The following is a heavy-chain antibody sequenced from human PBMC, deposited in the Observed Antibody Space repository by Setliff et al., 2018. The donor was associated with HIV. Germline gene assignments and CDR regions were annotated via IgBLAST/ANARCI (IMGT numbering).Heavy chain of an antibody. CDR1: GGSFSGYY. CDR3: AREPAAIQGAYYYYYMDV. Sequence: PSETLSLTCAVYGGSFSGYYWSWIRQPPGKGLEWIGEINHSGSTNYNPSLKSRVTIPVDTSKNQFSLELSSVTAADTAVYYCAREPAAIQGAYYYYYMDVWGKGTTGTVSS. D-gene: IGHD2-2*02. V-gene: IGHV4-34*01. J-gene: IGHJ6*03. CDR2: INHSGST.